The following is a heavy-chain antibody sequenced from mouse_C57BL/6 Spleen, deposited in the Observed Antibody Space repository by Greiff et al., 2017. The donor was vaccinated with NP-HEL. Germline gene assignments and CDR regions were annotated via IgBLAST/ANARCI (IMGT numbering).Heavy chain of an antibody. CDR3: ASGGDYGGFAY. V-gene: IGHV1-59*01. J-gene: IGHJ3*01. CDR2: IDPSDSYT. CDR1: GYTFTSYW. Sequence: QVQLQQPGAELVRPGTSVKLSCKASGYTFTSYWMHWVKQRPGQGLEWIGVIDPSDSYTNYNQKFKGKATLTVDTSSSTAYMQLSSLTSEDSAVYYCASGGDYGGFAYWGQGTLVTVSA. D-gene: IGHD2-4*01.